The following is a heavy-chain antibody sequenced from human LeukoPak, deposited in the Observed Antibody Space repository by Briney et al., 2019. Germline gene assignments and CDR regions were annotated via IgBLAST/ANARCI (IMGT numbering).Heavy chain of an antibody. CDR3: ARDYGDFSY. D-gene: IGHD4-17*01. Sequence: GGSLRLSCAASGFTFSSYAMNWVRQAPGKGLEWVSAISGNGDNTYYADSVKGRFTISRDNAKNSLYLQMNSLRAEDTAVYYCARDYGDFSYWGQGTLVTVSS. CDR1: GFTFSSYA. J-gene: IGHJ4*02. CDR2: ISGNGDNT. V-gene: IGHV3-23*01.